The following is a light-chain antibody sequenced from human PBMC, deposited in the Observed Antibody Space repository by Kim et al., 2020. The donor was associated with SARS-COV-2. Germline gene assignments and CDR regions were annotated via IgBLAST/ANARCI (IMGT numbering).Light chain of an antibody. J-gene: IGLJ1*01. Sequence: SYELTQPPSVSVSPGQTASITCSGDKVGDKYACWYQQKPGQSPVLVIYQDSKRPSGIPERFSGSNSGNTATLTISGTQAMDEDDYYCQAWDSSTAVFGTGTKVTVL. CDR2: QDS. CDR3: QAWDSSTAV. V-gene: IGLV3-1*01. CDR1: KVGDKY.